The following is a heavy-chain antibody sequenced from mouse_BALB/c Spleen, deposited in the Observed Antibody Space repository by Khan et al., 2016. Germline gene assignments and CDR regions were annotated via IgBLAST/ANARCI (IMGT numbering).Heavy chain of an antibody. V-gene: IGHV3-8*02. CDR3: ARSVRATMDY. D-gene: IGHD3-1*01. CDR2: ISDSGSN. Sequence: EVKLLESGPSLVKPSQTLSLTCSVTDDSITSGYWNWIRKFPGNKLEYMGYISDSGSNYYNPSLKSRISITRYTSKNQYYLQLNSVTTEDTATYYGARSVRATMDYWGQGTSVTVSA. CDR1: DDSITSGY. J-gene: IGHJ4*01.